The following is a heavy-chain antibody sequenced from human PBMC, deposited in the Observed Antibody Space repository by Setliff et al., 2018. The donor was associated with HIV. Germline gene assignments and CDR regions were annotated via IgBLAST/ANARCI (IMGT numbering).Heavy chain of an antibody. Sequence: SETLSLTCTVSGGSISSYYWTWIRQPAGKGLEWIGRIYTSGSTNYNPSLKSRVTISLDTSKNQFSLNLSSVTAADTAVYYCARRSPGGGYYMDVWGKGTTVTVSS. J-gene: IGHJ6*03. V-gene: IGHV4-4*07. D-gene: IGHD3-16*01. CDR1: GGSISSYY. CDR3: ARRSPGGGYYMDV. CDR2: IYTSGST.